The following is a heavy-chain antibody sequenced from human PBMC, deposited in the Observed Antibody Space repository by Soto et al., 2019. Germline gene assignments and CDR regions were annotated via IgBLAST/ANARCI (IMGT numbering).Heavy chain of an antibody. CDR3: ATRITVFGLLIPPFDP. D-gene: IGHD3-3*01. CDR2: INHTGGT. Sequence: SETLSLTCAVYGGSVNGYYCNWIRQPPGKGLEWIGEINHTGGTHYNPSLKSRVTMSVDTSKNQFSLRLSSVSAADTAIYYCATRITVFGLLIPPFDPWGQGTQVTVSS. J-gene: IGHJ5*02. CDR1: GGSVNGYY. V-gene: IGHV4-34*01.